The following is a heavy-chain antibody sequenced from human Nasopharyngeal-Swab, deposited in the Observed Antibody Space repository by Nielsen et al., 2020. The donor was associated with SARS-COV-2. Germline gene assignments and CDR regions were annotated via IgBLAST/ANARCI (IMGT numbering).Heavy chain of an antibody. CDR1: GGSISTYY. CDR3: ARLEWELLPDAFDI. D-gene: IGHD1-26*01. J-gene: IGHJ3*02. V-gene: IGHV4-59*08. Sequence: SETLSLTCTVFGGSISTYYWSWIRQAPGKGLEWIGYIYYSGSTNYNPSLKSRVTISVDTSKNQFSLKLSSVTAADTAVYYCARLEWELLPDAFDIWGQGTMVTVSS. CDR2: IYYSGST.